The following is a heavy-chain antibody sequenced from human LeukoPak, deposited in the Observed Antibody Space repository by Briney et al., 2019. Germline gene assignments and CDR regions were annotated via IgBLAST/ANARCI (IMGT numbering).Heavy chain of an antibody. J-gene: IGHJ6*03. D-gene: IGHD2-2*01. Sequence: SQTLSLTCTVSGGSISSGGYYWSWIRQHPGKGLEWIGYIYYSGSTYYNPSLKSRVTMSVDTSKNQFSLKLSSVTAADTAVYYCARDQGPIYCSSTSCYVSYYMDVWGKGTTVTVSS. CDR1: GGSISSGGYY. CDR2: IYYSGST. CDR3: ARDQGPIYCSSTSCYVSYYMDV. V-gene: IGHV4-31*03.